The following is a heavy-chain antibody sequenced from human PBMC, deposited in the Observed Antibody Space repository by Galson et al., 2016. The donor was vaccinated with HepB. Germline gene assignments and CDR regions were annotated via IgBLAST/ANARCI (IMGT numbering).Heavy chain of an antibody. D-gene: IGHD1-26*01. V-gene: IGHV1-8*01. Sequence: SVKVSCKAAGYTFTGYDINWVRQATGQGLEWMGWMNTNSGITGYAQSGITGYAQKFQGRVTMTRDTSINTAYLELSSLRYEDTAVYYCARGPLAPYSRSLDHWGQGTLVTVSS. CDR2: MNTNSGITGYAQSGIT. CDR3: ARGPLAPYSRSLDH. CDR1: GYTFTGYD. J-gene: IGHJ4*02.